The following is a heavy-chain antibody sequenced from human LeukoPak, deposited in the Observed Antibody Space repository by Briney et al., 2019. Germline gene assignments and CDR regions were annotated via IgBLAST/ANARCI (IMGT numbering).Heavy chain of an antibody. V-gene: IGHV4-4*02. CDR2: IYHSGST. CDR3: ARLGRFLHYFDY. D-gene: IGHD3-3*01. CDR1: GGSISSSNW. J-gene: IGHJ4*02. Sequence: SETLSLTCAVSGGSISSSNWWSWVRQPPGKGLEWIGEIYHSGSTNYNPSLKSRVTISVDTSKNQFSLKLSSVTAADTAVYYCARLGRFLHYFDYWGQGTLITVSS.